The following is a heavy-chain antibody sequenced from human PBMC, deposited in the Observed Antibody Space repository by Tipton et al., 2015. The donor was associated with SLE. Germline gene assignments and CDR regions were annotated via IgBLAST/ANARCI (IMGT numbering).Heavy chain of an antibody. V-gene: IGHV4-61*02. CDR2: IYTSGDI. J-gene: IGHJ2*01. CDR1: GDSISSGSYY. CDR3: ASEGPRSYWYFDL. Sequence: TLSLTCTVSGDSISSGSYYWSWIRQPAGKALEWIGRIYTSGDINYNPSLKSRVTISVDTSKNQFSLKLSSVTAADTAVYYCASEGPRSYWYFDLWGRGTLVTVSS. D-gene: IGHD1-14*01.